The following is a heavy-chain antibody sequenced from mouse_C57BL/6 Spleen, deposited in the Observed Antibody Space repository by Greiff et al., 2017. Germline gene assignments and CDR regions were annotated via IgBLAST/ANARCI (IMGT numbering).Heavy chain of an antibody. V-gene: IGHV1-81*01. J-gene: IGHJ4*01. CDR1: GYTFTSYG. CDR3: AEGYYYGSSFDYYAMDY. Sequence: VQLQQSGAELVRPGASVKLSCKASGYTFTSYGISWVKQRTGQGLEWIGEIYPRSGNTYYNEKFKGKATLTADKSSSTAYMELRSLTSEDSAVYFCAEGYYYGSSFDYYAMDYWGQGTSVTVSS. D-gene: IGHD1-1*01. CDR2: IYPRSGNT.